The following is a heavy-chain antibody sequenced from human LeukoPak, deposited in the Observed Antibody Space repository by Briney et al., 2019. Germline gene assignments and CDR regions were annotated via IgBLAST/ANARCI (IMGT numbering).Heavy chain of an antibody. D-gene: IGHD3-9*01. CDR3: ARDRDSMRYFDWRYYYYYMDV. CDR1: GYTFTGYY. CDR2: INPNSGGT. J-gene: IGHJ6*03. V-gene: IGHV1-2*02. Sequence: ASVKVSCKASGYTFTGYYMHWVRQAPGQGLEWMGWINPNSGGTNHAQKFQGRVTMTRDTSISTAYMELSRLRSDDTAVYYCARDRDSMRYFDWRYYYYYMDVWGKGTTVTVSS.